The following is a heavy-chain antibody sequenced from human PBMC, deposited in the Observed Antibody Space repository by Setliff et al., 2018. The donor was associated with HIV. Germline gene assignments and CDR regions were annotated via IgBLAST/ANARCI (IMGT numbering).Heavy chain of an antibody. V-gene: IGHV3-74*01. D-gene: IGHD1-26*01. J-gene: IGHJ4*02. Sequence: PGGSLRLSCAASGFAFSSSEMNWVRQAPGQGLVWVSRINSDGSSTSYADSVKGRFTISRDFSDNTLYLQMNSLRPEDTAMYYCARDPLVGAPDYFDYWGQGTLVTVSS. CDR2: INSDGSST. CDR1: GFAFSSSE. CDR3: ARDPLVGAPDYFDY.